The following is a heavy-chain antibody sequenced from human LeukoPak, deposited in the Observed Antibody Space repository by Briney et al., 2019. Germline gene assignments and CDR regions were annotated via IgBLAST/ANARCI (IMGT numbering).Heavy chain of an antibody. Sequence: SETLSLTCTVSGGSISYYYWSWIRQSPGKGLEGIGYIYYSGTTNYNPSLKSRVTISVDASRKQFSLQLRSVTAADTGVYYCAREDPQTRVPEGMDVWGQGTTVIVSS. CDR1: GGSISYYY. CDR2: IYYSGTT. V-gene: IGHV4-59*01. J-gene: IGHJ6*02. CDR3: AREDPQTRVPEGMDV. D-gene: IGHD4/OR15-4a*01.